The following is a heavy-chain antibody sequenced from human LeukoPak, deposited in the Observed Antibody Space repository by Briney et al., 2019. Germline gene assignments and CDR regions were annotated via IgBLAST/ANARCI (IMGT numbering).Heavy chain of an antibody. CDR2: ISYDGSNK. J-gene: IGHJ4*02. CDR3: ARDADDYYDSSGYPDY. Sequence: GGSLRLSCAASGFTFSSYAMHWVRQAPGKGLEWVAVISYDGSNKYYADSVKGRFTISRDNSKNTLYLQMNSLRAEDTAVYYCARDADDYYDSSGYPDYWGQGTLVTVSS. D-gene: IGHD3-22*01. CDR1: GFTFSSYA. V-gene: IGHV3-30-3*01.